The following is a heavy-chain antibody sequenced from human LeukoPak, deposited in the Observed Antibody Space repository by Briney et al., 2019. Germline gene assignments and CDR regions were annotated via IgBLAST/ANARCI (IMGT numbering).Heavy chain of an antibody. V-gene: IGHV1-3*01. CDR3: ARDQLWFGEGHDAFDI. Sequence: ASVKVSCKASGYTFTSYAMHWVRQAPGQRLEWMGWINVGNGNTKYSQKFQGRVTITRDTSASTAYMELSSLRSEDTAVYYCARDQLWFGEGHDAFDIWGQGTVVTVSS. CDR2: INVGNGNT. CDR1: GYTFTSYA. D-gene: IGHD3-10*01. J-gene: IGHJ3*02.